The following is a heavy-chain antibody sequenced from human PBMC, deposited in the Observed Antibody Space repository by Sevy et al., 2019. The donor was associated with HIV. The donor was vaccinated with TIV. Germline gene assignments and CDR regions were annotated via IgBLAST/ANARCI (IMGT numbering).Heavy chain of an antibody. D-gene: IGHD3-22*01. V-gene: IGHV3-23*01. Sequence: GGSLRLSCAASGFTFSSYAMSWVRQAPGKGLEWVSAISGSGGSTYYADSVKGRFTISRDNSKNTLYLQMKSLRAEDTAVYYCAKDGITMIVVVPFDAFDIWGQGTMVTVSS. CDR3: AKDGITMIVVVPFDAFDI. J-gene: IGHJ3*02. CDR1: GFTFSSYA. CDR2: ISGSGGST.